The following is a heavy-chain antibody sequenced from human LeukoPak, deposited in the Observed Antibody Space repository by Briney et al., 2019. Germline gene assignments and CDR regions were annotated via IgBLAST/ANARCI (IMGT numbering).Heavy chain of an antibody. CDR2: INPNSGGT. CDR1: GYTFTGYY. CDR3: ARSPLRAYSSSWYGPLGY. J-gene: IGHJ4*02. Sequence: GASVKVSCKASGYTFTGYYMQWVRQAPGQGLEWMGWINPNSGGTNYAQKFQGRVTMTRDTSISTAYMELSRLRSDDTAVYYCARSPLRAYSSSWYGPLGYWGQGTLVTVSS. V-gene: IGHV1-2*02. D-gene: IGHD6-13*01.